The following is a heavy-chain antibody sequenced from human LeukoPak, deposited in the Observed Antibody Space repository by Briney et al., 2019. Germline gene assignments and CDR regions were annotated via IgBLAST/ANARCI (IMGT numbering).Heavy chain of an antibody. CDR2: IYSGGST. CDR3: AKEWFLPSTPIDY. CDR1: GFTVSSNY. Sequence: GGSLRLSCAASGFTVSSNYMSWVRQAPGKGLEWVSVIYSGGSTYYADSVKGRFTISRDNSKNTLYLQMNSLRAEDTAVYYCAKEWFLPSTPIDYWGQGTLVTVSS. D-gene: IGHD3-10*01. J-gene: IGHJ4*02. V-gene: IGHV3-66*01.